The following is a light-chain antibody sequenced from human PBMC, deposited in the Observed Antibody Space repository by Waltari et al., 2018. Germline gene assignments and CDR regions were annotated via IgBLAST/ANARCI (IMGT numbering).Light chain of an antibody. CDR1: ESFVHSDGNTY. CDR2: KIS. Sequence: DIVMTQSPLSLSVTPGQPASISCRSSESFVHSDGNTYLSWFLQKAGQPPRLLIYKISIRDSGVPDRFSGSGAGTDFTLHISRVESEDVVVYYCGQGAQVPWTFGQGTKVDIK. CDR3: GQGAQVPWT. J-gene: IGKJ1*01. V-gene: IGKV2-30*02.